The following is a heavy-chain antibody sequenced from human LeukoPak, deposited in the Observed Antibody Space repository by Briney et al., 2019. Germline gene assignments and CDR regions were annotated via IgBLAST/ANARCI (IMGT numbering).Heavy chain of an antibody. CDR3: ARDIPRAPGSYYYYYMDV. J-gene: IGHJ6*03. CDR2: ISAYNGNT. CDR1: GYTFTSYG. D-gene: IGHD2-2*02. Sequence: ASVKVSCKASGYTFTSYGISWVRQAPGQGLEWMGWISAYNGNTNYAQKLQGRVTMTTDTSTSTAYMELRSLRSDDTAVYYCARDIPRAPGSYYYYYMDVWGKGTTVTVSS. V-gene: IGHV1-18*01.